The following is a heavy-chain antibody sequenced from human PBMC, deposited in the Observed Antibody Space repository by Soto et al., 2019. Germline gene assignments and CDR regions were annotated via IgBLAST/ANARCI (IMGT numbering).Heavy chain of an antibody. J-gene: IGHJ2*01. Sequence: QVQLQESGPGLVEPSQTLSLTCTVSGGSISSGGYYWSWVRQHPGKGLDWIGNIYYSGSTDYNPSLKSRFTISLDTSKNQFSLKLTSVTVADTAVYYCARLDFSGDWYFDLWGRGTLVTVSS. D-gene: IGHD3-3*01. CDR3: ARLDFSGDWYFDL. CDR2: IYYSGST. V-gene: IGHV4-31*03. CDR1: GGSISSGGYY.